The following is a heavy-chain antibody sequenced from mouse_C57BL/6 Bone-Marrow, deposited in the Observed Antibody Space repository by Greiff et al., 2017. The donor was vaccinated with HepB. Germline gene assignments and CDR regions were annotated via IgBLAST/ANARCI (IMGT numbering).Heavy chain of an antibody. J-gene: IGHJ2*01. Sequence: EVKVEESGAGLVKPGGSLKLSCAASGFTFSSYAMSWVRQTPEKRLEWVAYISSGGDYIYYADTVKGRFTISRDNARNTLYLQMSSLKSEDTAMYYCTREGDGYLYYFDYWGQGTTLTVSS. CDR1: GFTFSSYA. CDR3: TREGDGYLYYFDY. D-gene: IGHD2-3*01. CDR2: ISSGGDYI. V-gene: IGHV5-9-1*02.